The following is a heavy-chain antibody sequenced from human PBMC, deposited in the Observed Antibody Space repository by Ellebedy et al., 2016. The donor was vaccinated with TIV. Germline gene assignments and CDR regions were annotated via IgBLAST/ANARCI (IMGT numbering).Heavy chain of an antibody. D-gene: IGHD3-10*01. Sequence: GESLKISXAASGFTFSSYGMHWVRQAPGKGLGWVAVISYDGSNKYYADSVKGRFTISRDNSKNTLYLQMNSLRAEDTAVYYCAKDRYYGSGSNSFDVVVGIFDYWGQGTLVTVSS. V-gene: IGHV3-30*18. J-gene: IGHJ4*02. CDR2: ISYDGSNK. CDR1: GFTFSSYG. CDR3: AKDRYYGSGSNSFDVVVGIFDY.